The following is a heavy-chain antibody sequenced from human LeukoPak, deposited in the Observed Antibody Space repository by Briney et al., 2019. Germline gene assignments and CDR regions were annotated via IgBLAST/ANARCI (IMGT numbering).Heavy chain of an antibody. CDR1: GGSISSYY. CDR3: ATVGYCSSTSCYQDHNWFDP. J-gene: IGHJ5*02. D-gene: IGHD2-2*01. CDR2: IYYSGST. Sequence: SSETLPLTCTVSGGSISSYYWSWIRQPPGKGLEWIGYIYYSGSTNYNPSLKSRVTISVDTSKNQFSLKLSSVTAADTAVYYCATVGYCSSTSCYQDHNWFDPWGQGTLVTVSS. V-gene: IGHV4-59*01.